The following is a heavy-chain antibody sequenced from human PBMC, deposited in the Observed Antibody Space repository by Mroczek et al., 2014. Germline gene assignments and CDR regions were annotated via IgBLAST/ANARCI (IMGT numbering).Heavy chain of an antibody. J-gene: IGHJ6*03. Sequence: QVQLVQSGGGLVKPGGSLRLSCAASGFTFSDYYMSWIRQAPGKGLEWVSYISSSGSTIYYADSVKGRFTISRDNAKNSLYLQMNSLRAEDTAVYYCARVPSVVVPAARGRNYYYYYMDVWGKGTTVTVSS. V-gene: IGHV3-11*01. CDR3: ARVPSVVVPAARGRNYYYYYMDV. D-gene: IGHD2-2*01. CDR2: ISSSGSTI. CDR1: GFTFSDYY.